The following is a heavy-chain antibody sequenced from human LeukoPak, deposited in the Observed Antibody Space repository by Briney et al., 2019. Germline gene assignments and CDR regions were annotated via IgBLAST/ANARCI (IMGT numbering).Heavy chain of an antibody. CDR3: ARETTTVTSYYYYYMDV. CDR1: GFTFSSYA. Sequence: GGSLRLSCAASGFTFSSYAMSWVRQAPGKGLEWVANIKQDGSEKYYVDSVKGRFTVSRDNAKNSLYLQMNSLRAEDTAVYYCARETTTVTSYYYYYMDVWGKGTTVTVSS. CDR2: IKQDGSEK. V-gene: IGHV3-7*01. J-gene: IGHJ6*03. D-gene: IGHD4-17*01.